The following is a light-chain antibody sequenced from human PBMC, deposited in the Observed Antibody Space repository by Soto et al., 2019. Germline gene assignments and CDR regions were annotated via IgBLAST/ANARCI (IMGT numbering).Light chain of an antibody. Sequence: QSALKQPASVSGSPGQSITISCTGTGNDVGGYKYVSWYQQHPGKVPKLVIFEVSNRPSGVSKRFSGSKSANTASLTISGLQGDDEADYYCSSYTSNMSVVFGGGTKLTVL. CDR3: SSYTSNMSVV. J-gene: IGLJ2*01. CDR2: EVS. CDR1: GNDVGGYKY. V-gene: IGLV2-14*01.